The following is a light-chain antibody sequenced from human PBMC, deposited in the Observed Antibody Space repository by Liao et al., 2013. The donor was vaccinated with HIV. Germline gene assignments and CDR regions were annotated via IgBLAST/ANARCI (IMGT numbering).Light chain of an antibody. Sequence: SYELTQPPSVSVSPGQTASITCSGDNLGDKYASWYQQKPGQSPVLVIYQDNKRPSGIPERYTGSNSGITATLTISRTQAIDEADYYCQTWDSRSYVFGTGTRVTVL. CDR2: QDN. V-gene: IGLV3-1*01. CDR3: QTWDSRSYV. CDR1: NLGDKY. J-gene: IGLJ1*01.